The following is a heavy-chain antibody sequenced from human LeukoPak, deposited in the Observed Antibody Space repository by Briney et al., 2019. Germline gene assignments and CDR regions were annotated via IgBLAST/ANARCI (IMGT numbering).Heavy chain of an antibody. CDR2: MYYRGST. Sequence: SETLSLTCTVSGGSISSYYWGWIRQSPGKGLEWIGSMYYRGSTYYNPSLKSRVTLSVDTPKNQFSLKLSSVTAADTAVYYCARHGRDGYNYGPVVYYWGQGTLVTVSS. CDR3: ARHGRDGYNYGPVVYY. CDR1: GGSISSYY. D-gene: IGHD5-24*01. J-gene: IGHJ4*02. V-gene: IGHV4-39*01.